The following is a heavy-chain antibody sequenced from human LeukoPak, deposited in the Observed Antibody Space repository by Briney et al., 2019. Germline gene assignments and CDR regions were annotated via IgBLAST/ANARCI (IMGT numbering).Heavy chain of an antibody. CDR2: ISSSGSTI. Sequence: GGSLRLSCAASGFTFSSYEMNWVRQAPGKGLEWVSYISSSGSTIYYADSVKGRFTISRDNAKNSLYLQMNSLRAEDTAVYYCARDGYYYDSSGYYYYYYMDVWSKGTTVTVSS. CDR3: ARDGYYYDSSGYYYYYYMDV. V-gene: IGHV3-48*03. D-gene: IGHD3-22*01. J-gene: IGHJ6*03. CDR1: GFTFSSYE.